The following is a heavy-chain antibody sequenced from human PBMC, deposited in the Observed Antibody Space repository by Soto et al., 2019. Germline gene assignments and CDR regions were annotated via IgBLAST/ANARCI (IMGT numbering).Heavy chain of an antibody. D-gene: IGHD2-15*01. CDR1: GFTFDDYA. CDR3: AKGLGGVVAATLDY. V-gene: IGHV3-9*01. J-gene: IGHJ4*02. CDR2: ISWNSGSI. Sequence: EVQLVESGGGLVQPGRSLRLSCAASGFTFDDYAMHWVRQAPGKGLEWVSGISWNSGSIGYADSVKGRFTISRDNAKNSLYLQMNSLRAEDTALYYCAKGLGGVVAATLDYWGQGTLVTVSS.